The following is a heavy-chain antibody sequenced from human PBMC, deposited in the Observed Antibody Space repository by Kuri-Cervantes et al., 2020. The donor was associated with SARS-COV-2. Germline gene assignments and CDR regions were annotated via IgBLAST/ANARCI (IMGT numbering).Heavy chain of an antibody. CDR1: GGPISSYY. J-gene: IGHJ5*02. D-gene: IGHD3-3*01. Sequence: SDTLSLTCTVSGGPISSYYWSWIRQPAGRGLEWIGRIYTSGSTNYNPSLKSRVTISVDTSKNQFSLKLSSVTAADTAVYYCARDNPGYDFWSGYYRGWFDPWGQGTLVTVSS. CDR2: IYTSGST. CDR3: ARDNPGYDFWSGYYRGWFDP. V-gene: IGHV4-4*07.